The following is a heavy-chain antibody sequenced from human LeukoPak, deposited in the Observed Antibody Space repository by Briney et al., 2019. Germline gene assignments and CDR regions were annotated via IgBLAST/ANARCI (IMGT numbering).Heavy chain of an antibody. CDR2: ICGSVSGSGDCT. D-gene: IGHD3-10*01. CDR3: AKEGKEDLWFGELADY. CDR1: GFSFGSYA. J-gene: IGHJ4*02. Sequence: PGGSLRLSCAASGFSFGSYAMSWVRQAAGKGLEWVSEICGSVSGSGDCTHYADSVKGRFTISRDNSKNTLYLQMNSLRAEDTAVYYCAKEGKEDLWFGELADYWGQGTLVTVSS. V-gene: IGHV3-23*01.